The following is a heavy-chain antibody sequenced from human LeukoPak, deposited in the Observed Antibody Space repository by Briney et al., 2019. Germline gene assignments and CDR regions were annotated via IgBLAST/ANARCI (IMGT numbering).Heavy chain of an antibody. CDR3: ARVETGYGERDDTYYYMDV. Sequence: SVKISCKTSGGTFSRYAISWVRQAPGQGLEWMGGIMPFFGTTNYAQKFRGRVTITADDFTSTAYMELSSLRSEDTAVYYCARVETGYGERDDTYYYMDVWGKGTTVTVSS. D-gene: IGHD4-17*01. CDR2: IMPFFGTT. CDR1: GGTFSRYA. V-gene: IGHV1-69*13. J-gene: IGHJ6*03.